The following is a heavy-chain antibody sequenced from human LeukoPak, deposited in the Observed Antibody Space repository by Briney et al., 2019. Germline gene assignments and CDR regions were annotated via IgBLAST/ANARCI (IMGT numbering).Heavy chain of an antibody. Sequence: ASETLSLTXTVSGGSISSGSYYWSRIRQPAGKGLEWIGRIYTSGSTNYNPSLKSRVTISVDTSKNQFSLKLSSVTAADTAVYYCASTINSGFTIFGTFDYWGQGTLVTVSS. CDR2: IYTSGST. V-gene: IGHV4-61*02. D-gene: IGHD3-3*01. CDR1: GGSISSGSYY. J-gene: IGHJ4*02. CDR3: ASTINSGFTIFGTFDY.